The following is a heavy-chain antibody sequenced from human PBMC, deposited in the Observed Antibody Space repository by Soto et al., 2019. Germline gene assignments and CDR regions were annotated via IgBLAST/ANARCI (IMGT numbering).Heavy chain of an antibody. CDR3: ARGDSTDCSNGVCSFFYNHDMDV. Sequence: SVKLSCXASGYSFTDYHIHWVRQAPIQGLEWLGRINPKSGGTSTAQKFQGWVTMTTDTSISTASMELTRLASDDTAIYYCARGDSTDCSNGVCSFFYNHDMDVWGQGTTVTVSS. CDR1: GYSFTDYH. J-gene: IGHJ6*02. D-gene: IGHD2-8*01. CDR2: INPKSGGT. V-gene: IGHV1-2*04.